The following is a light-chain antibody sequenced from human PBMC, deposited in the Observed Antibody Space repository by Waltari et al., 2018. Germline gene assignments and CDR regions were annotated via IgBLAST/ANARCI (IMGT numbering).Light chain of an antibody. V-gene: IGLV1-47*01. CDR2: RNN. CDR1: NSNIPPNY. Sequence: QSVLTQPPSASGTPGQTVTISCSGSNSNIPPNYVCWYQQVPETAPNLLLYRNNQRPSGVPDRFSGSKSGTSASLAISGLRSEDEADYYCAAWDDSLSGWVFGGGTKLTVL. CDR3: AAWDDSLSGWV. J-gene: IGLJ3*02.